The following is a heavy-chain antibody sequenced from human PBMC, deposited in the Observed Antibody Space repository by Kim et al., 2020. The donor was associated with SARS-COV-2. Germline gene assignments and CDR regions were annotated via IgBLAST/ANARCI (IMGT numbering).Heavy chain of an antibody. J-gene: IGHJ6*02. D-gene: IGHD4-17*01. CDR1: GFTFSSYG. CDR3: ARVDGDYVWGANYYYYYYGMDV. V-gene: IGHV3-33*05. CDR2: ISYDGSNK. Sequence: GGSLRLSCAASGFTFSSYGMHWVRQAPGKGLEWVAVISYDGSNKYYADSVKGRFTISRDNSKNTLYLQMNSLRAEDTAVYYCARVDGDYVWGANYYYYYYGMDVWGQGTTVTVS.